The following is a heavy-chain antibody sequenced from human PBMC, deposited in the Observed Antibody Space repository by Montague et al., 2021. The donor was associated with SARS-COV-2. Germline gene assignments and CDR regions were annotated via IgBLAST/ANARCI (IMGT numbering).Heavy chain of an antibody. D-gene: IGHD2-15*01. V-gene: IGHV4-31*03. J-gene: IGHJ2*01. CDR1: GGSISSGGYY. CDR2: IYYSGST. Sequence: SETLSLTCTVSGGSISSGGYYWSWIRQHPGKGLGWIGYIYYSGSTYYNPSLKSRVTISVDTSKNQFSLKLSSVTAADTAVYYCARVLGGYCSGGSCYRGWYFDLWGRGTLVTVSS. CDR3: ARVLGGYCSGGSCYRGWYFDL.